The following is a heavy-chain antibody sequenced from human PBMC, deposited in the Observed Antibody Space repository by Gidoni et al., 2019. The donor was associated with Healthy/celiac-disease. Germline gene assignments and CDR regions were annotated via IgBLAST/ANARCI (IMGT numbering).Heavy chain of an antibody. CDR3: ARLGYDSSGYYPHYYYGMDV. CDR1: GGSISSYY. J-gene: IGHJ6*02. D-gene: IGHD3-22*01. CDR2: IYYSGST. V-gene: IGHV4-59*08. Sequence: QVQLQESGPGLVKPSETLSLTCTVSGGSISSYYWRWIRQPPGKGLEWIGYIYYSGSTNYNPSLKSRVTISVDTSKNQFSLKLSSVTAADTAVYYCARLGYDSSGYYPHYYYGMDVWGQGTTVTVSS.